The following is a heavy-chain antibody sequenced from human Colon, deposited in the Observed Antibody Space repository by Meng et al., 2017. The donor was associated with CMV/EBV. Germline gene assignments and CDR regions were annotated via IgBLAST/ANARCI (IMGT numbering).Heavy chain of an antibody. CDR3: ARGPRLVSTTYYFDY. CDR2: IHYSGST. V-gene: IGHV4-38-2*02. J-gene: IGHJ4*02. D-gene: IGHD5/OR15-5a*01. Sequence: SETLSLTCTVSGYSISSDYYWGWIRQPPGKGLEWIGSIHYSGSTYYNPSLKSRVTISVDTSKNQFSLKVSSVTAADTAVFYCARGPRLVSTTYYFDYWGQGTLVTVSS. CDR1: GYSISSDYY.